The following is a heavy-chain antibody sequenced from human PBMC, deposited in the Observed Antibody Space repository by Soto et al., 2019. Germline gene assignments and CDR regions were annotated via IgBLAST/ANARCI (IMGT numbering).Heavy chain of an antibody. CDR2: IYYSGST. Sequence: SETLSLTCTVSGGSVSSGSYYWSWIRQPPGKGLEWIGYIYYSGSTNYNPSLKSRVTISVDTSKNQFSLKLSSATAADTAVYYCARGVELDPYYYYGMDVWGQGTTVTVSS. J-gene: IGHJ6*02. CDR1: GGSVSSGSYY. V-gene: IGHV4-61*01. D-gene: IGHD1-26*01. CDR3: ARGVELDPYYYYGMDV.